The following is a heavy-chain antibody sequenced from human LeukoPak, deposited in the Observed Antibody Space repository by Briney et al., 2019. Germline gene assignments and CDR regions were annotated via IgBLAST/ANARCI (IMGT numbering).Heavy chain of an antibody. D-gene: IGHD2-15*01. CDR2: IYSGDST. J-gene: IGHJ4*02. CDR3: ARDAGVGSGIDG. V-gene: IGHV3-66*01. Sequence: GGSLRLSCAVSGFTVSSNYMSWVRQAPGKGLEWVSDIYSGDSTYYADSVKGRFSISRDKSKNTLYLQMNSLRVEDTAVYYCARDAGVGSGIDGWGQGTLVTDAS. CDR1: GFTVSSNY.